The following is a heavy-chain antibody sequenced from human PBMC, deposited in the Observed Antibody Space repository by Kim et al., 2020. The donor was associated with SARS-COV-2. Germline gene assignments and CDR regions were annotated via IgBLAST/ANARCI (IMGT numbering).Heavy chain of an antibody. V-gene: IGHV3-15*01. Sequence: GGSLRLSCAASGFTFSNAWMSWVRQAPGKGLEWVGRIKSKTDGGTTDYAAPVKGRFTISRDDSKNTLYLQMNSLKTEDTAVYYCTTDPLLSGWYLVYYYYGMDVWGQGTTVTVSS. CDR2: IKSKTDGGTT. J-gene: IGHJ6*02. D-gene: IGHD6-19*01. CDR1: GFTFSNAW. CDR3: TTDPLLSGWYLVYYYYGMDV.